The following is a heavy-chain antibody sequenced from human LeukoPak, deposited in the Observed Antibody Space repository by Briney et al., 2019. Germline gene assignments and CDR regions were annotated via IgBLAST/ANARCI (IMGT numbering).Heavy chain of an antibody. V-gene: IGHV3-21*04. CDR1: GFTFSSYS. J-gene: IGHJ4*02. CDR3: AKKIVGARDFDY. Sequence: GGSLRLSCAASGFTFSSYSMNWVRQAPGKGLEWVSSISSSSSYIYYADSVKGRFTISRDNAKNSLYLQMNSLRVEDMALYYCAKKIVGARDFDYWGQGTLVTVSS. D-gene: IGHD1-26*01. CDR2: ISSSSSYI.